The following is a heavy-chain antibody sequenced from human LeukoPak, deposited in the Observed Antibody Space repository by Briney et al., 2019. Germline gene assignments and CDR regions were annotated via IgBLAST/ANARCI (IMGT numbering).Heavy chain of an antibody. V-gene: IGHV4-39*07. CDR1: GGSISSSSSY. Sequence: SETLSLTCSVSGGSISSSSSYWGWIRQPPGKGLEWIGSIYYSGSSFDNPALKSRVTISVDTSKNQFSLKLSSVTAADTAVYYCACQGVVDFDWLLSGFFDYWGQGTLVTVSS. J-gene: IGHJ4*02. D-gene: IGHD3-9*01. CDR3: ACQGVVDFDWLLSGFFDY. CDR2: IYYSGSS.